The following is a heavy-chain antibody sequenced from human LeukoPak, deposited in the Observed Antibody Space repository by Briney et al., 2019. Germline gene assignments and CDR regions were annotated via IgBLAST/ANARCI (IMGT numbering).Heavy chain of an antibody. CDR3: ATYAGSYSKYFQH. CDR1: EYSFTNYW. J-gene: IGHJ1*01. CDR2: IYPGDSDT. Sequence: GASLKISCKGSEYSFTNYWIGWVRQLPGKGLEWMGIIYPGDSDTRYSPSFQGQVTISADKSISTAYLQWSSLKASDTAMYFCATYAGSYSKYFQHWGQGTLVTVSS. D-gene: IGHD3-10*01. V-gene: IGHV5-51*01.